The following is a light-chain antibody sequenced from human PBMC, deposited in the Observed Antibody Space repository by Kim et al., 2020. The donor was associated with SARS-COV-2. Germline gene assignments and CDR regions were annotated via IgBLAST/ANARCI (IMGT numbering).Light chain of an antibody. CDR2: GSS. J-gene: IGLJ3*02. CDR3: LLSYSGLVL. V-gene: IGLV7-46*01. Sequence: PGGTVTLTCASSTGAVASGHYPAWFRRKPGQAPRTLIYGSSPKHSWTPARFSGSVLGGNAALTLSGAEPEDGAEYYCLLSYSGLVLFGGGTQLTVL. CDR1: TGAVASGHY.